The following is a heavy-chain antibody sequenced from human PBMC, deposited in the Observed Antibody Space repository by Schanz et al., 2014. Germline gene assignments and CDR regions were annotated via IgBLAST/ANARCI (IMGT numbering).Heavy chain of an antibody. V-gene: IGHV3-23*04. J-gene: IGHJ5*02. D-gene: IGHD3-16*01. CDR1: GFTFSSYA. CDR3: ASARCFTCPDYWFAP. CDR2: ISGGGGST. Sequence: EVQLVESGGGLVQPGGSLRLSCAASGFTFSSYAMSWVRQAPGKGLEWVSAISGGGGSTYYADSVKGRFTISRDNSKNTLYLQMNSLGDEDTAVYFCASARCFTCPDYWFAPWGQGTLVTVSS.